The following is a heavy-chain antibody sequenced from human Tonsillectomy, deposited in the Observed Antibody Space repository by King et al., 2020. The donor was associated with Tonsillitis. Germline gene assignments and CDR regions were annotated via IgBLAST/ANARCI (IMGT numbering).Heavy chain of an antibody. V-gene: IGHV4-34*01. CDR1: GGSFSGYY. Sequence: VQLQQWGAGLLKPSETLSLICAVYGGSFSGYYWSWIRQPPGKGLEWIGEINHSGSINYNPSLKSRVTISVDTSKNQFSLKLSSVSAADTAVYYCARGARDASSGYDAFDIWGQGTMVTVSS. CDR2: INHSGSI. J-gene: IGHJ3*02. D-gene: IGHD3-22*01. CDR3: ARGARDASSGYDAFDI.